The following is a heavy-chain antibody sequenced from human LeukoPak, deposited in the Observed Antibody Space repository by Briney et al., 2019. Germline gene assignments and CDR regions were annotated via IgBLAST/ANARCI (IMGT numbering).Heavy chain of an antibody. CDR3: ARDIGPPGIVAMNFDY. J-gene: IGHJ4*02. V-gene: IGHV4-59*01. CDR1: GGSISSYY. D-gene: IGHD5-12*01. CDR2: IYYSGST. Sequence: SETLSLICTVYGGSISSYYWSWIRQPPGKGLEWIGYIYYSGSTNYNPSLKSRVTISVDTSKNQFSLKLISVPAADTAVYYCARDIGPPGIVAMNFDYWGQGTLVTVSS.